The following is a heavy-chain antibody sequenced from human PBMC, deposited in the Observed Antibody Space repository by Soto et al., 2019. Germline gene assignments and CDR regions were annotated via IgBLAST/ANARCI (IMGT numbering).Heavy chain of an antibody. V-gene: IGHV3-20*04. Sequence: EVQLVESGGGVIRPGGSLRLSCVASGFNFRDYAMSWVRQAPGKGLEWVSRINWSGSSTAFADSVTGRFTISRDSAKNSLYLQMNSLRDEDTALYYCVRGPVSDDDAWIFAYWGPGALVTVSS. CDR3: VRGPVSDDDAWIFAY. CDR1: GFNFRDYA. J-gene: IGHJ4*02. CDR2: INWSGSST. D-gene: IGHD2-2*03.